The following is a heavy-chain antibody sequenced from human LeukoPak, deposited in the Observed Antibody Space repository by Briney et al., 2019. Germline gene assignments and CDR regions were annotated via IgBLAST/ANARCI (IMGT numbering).Heavy chain of an antibody. CDR3: ARGVGSPLQYWFDP. D-gene: IGHD2-15*01. Sequence: SVKVSCKASGGTFSSYAISWVRQAPGQGLEWMGGIIPIFGTANYAQKFQGRVTITADESTSTAYMELSSMRSEDTAVYYCARGVGSPLQYWFDPWGQGTLVTVSS. CDR1: GGTFSSYA. CDR2: IIPIFGTA. V-gene: IGHV1-69*13. J-gene: IGHJ5*02.